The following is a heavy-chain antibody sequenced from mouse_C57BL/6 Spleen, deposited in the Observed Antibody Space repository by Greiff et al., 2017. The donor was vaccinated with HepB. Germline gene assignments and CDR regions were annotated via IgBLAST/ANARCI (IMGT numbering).Heavy chain of an antibody. J-gene: IGHJ3*01. D-gene: IGHD2-5*01. Sequence: VQLQQSGAELVRPGASVKLSCTASGFNIKDDYMHWVKQRPEQGLEWIGWIDPENGDTEYASKFQGKATITADTSSKTAYLQLSSLTSEDTAVYYCTTSNYPYWGQGTLVIVSA. CDR3: TTSNYPY. CDR1: GFNIKDDY. V-gene: IGHV14-4*01. CDR2: IDPENGDT.